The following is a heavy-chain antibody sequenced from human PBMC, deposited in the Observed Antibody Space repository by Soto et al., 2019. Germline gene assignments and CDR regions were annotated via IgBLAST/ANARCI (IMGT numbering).Heavy chain of an antibody. J-gene: IGHJ4*02. CDR3: ARGHTYYDFWSGYGAGYFDY. D-gene: IGHD3-3*01. CDR1: GGSFSGYY. CDR2: INHSGST. V-gene: IGHV4-34*01. Sequence: SETLSLTCAVYGGSFSGYYWSWIRQPPGKGLEWIGEINHSGSTNYNPSLKSRVTISVDTSKNQFSLKLSSVTAADTAVYYCARGHTYYDFWSGYGAGYFDYWGQGTLVTVSS.